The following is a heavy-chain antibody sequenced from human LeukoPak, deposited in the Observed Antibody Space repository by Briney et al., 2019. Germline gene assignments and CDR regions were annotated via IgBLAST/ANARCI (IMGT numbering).Heavy chain of an antibody. V-gene: IGHV3-66*01. CDR1: KFSFNSYA. CDR3: ARVGYDYDDDH. D-gene: IGHD5-18*01. CDR2: IYSNGDP. Sequence: QTGGSLRLSCAASKFSFNSYAMSWGRQAPGKVLEWVSIIYSNGDPRYADSVKGRFTISRDNSKNTLFLQMNSLRVEDTAVYYCARVGYDYDDDHWGRGTLVTVSS. J-gene: IGHJ4*02.